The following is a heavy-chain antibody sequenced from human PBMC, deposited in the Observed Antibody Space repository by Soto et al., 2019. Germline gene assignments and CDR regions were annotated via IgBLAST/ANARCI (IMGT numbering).Heavy chain of an antibody. V-gene: IGHV3-23*04. CDR1: GFTFGSYW. J-gene: IGHJ4*02. D-gene: IGHD1-26*01. CDR2: ISGSGGST. CDR3: AKDRMPRVVGATILDY. Sequence: EVQLVESGGGLVQPGGSLRLSCAVSGFTFGSYWMNWVRQAPGKGLEWVSAISGSGGSTYYADSVKGRFTISRDNSKNTLYLQMNSLRAEDTAVYYCAKDRMPRVVGATILDYWGQGTLVTVSS.